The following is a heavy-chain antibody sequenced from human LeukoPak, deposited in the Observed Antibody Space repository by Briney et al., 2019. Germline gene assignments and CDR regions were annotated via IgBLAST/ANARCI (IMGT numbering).Heavy chain of an antibody. CDR1: GFIFSDYA. D-gene: IGHD3-22*01. CDR2: ISGSGGSI. J-gene: IGHJ4*02. Sequence: PGGSLKLSCAASGFIFSDYAMSWVRQAPGKGLEWVSSISGSGGSIYDADSVKGRFTISRDNSKNTLYLQMNSPRAEDTAVYYCAKTKAFTSGFPLDFWGQGTLVTVSS. V-gene: IGHV3-23*01. CDR3: AKTKAFTSGFPLDF.